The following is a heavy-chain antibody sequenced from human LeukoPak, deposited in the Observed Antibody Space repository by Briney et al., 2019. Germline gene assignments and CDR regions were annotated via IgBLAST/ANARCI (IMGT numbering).Heavy chain of an antibody. V-gene: IGHV3-11*04. CDR2: VSSSGTRI. D-gene: IGHD3-22*01. J-gene: IGHJ5*02. Sequence: GGSLRLSCAASGFSFSDYYMSWIRQAPGKGLEWVSYVSSSGTRIYYADSVKGRFTISRDNAKNSLYLQMNSLRAEDTAVYYCARDPEYYYDSSGQTGWSWGQGTLVTVSS. CDR3: ARDPEYYYDSSGQTGWS. CDR1: GFSFSDYY.